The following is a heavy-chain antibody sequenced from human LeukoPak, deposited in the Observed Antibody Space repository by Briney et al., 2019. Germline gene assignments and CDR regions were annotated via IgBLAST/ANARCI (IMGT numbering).Heavy chain of an antibody. J-gene: IGHJ4*02. V-gene: IGHV3-23*01. CDR3: AMLTLDGFNFLY. CDR2: ISGSGGST. CDR1: GLTLYSYA. Sequence: GGSLRLSCAASGLTLYSYAMTWVRQAPGKGLEWVSGISGSGGSTYYADSVKRRLNISRDNYKNTVYLQMNSPRLEDTPAYYWAMLTLDGFNFLYWGRGTLVTVSS. D-gene: IGHD5-24*01.